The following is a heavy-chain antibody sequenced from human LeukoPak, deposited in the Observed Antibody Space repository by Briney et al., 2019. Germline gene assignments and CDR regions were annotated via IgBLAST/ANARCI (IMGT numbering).Heavy chain of an antibody. Sequence: GGSLRLSCAASGFTFSSYWMSWVRQAPGKGLEWVANIKQDGSEKYYVDSVKGRFTISRDNAKNSLYLQMNSLRAEDTAVYYCARDLYNWNDGSAFDIWGQGTMVTVSS. J-gene: IGHJ3*02. D-gene: IGHD1-1*01. CDR3: ARDLYNWNDGSAFDI. CDR2: IKQDGSEK. CDR1: GFTFSSYW. V-gene: IGHV3-7*01.